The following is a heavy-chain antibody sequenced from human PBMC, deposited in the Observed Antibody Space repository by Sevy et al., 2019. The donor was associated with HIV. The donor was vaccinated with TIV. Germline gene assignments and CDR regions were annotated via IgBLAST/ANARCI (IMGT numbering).Heavy chain of an antibody. V-gene: IGHV4-39*01. CDR2: IYYSGTS. CDR3: ARHILSSSRYNPNYYYGMDV. J-gene: IGHJ6*02. CDR1: GGSISSSTYY. Sequence: SETLSLTCTVSGGSISSSTYYWGWIRQPPGKGLEWIGNIYYSGTSYYSPSLKSRVTISVDTSKNQFSLKLSSVTAADTAVYYCARHILSSSRYNPNYYYGMDVWGQGTTVTVSS. D-gene: IGHD6-13*01.